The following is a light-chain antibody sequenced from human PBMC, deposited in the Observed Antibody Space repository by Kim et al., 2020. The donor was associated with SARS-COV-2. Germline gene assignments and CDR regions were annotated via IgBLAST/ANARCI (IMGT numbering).Light chain of an antibody. CDR1: PSNSGGYG. CDR2: DNN. Sequence: GQMVTTSSAGSPSNSGGYGVHWYQQLPGAAPKLLIYDNNRRPSGVPDRFSGSKSGSSASLAISGVQSDDEADYHCAAWDDSLNGVVFGGGTQLTVL. CDR3: AAWDDSLNGVV. V-gene: IGLV1-44*01. J-gene: IGLJ2*01.